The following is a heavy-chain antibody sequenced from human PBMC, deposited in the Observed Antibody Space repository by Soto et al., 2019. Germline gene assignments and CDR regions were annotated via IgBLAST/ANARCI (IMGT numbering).Heavy chain of an antibody. Sequence: QVQLMQSGAEVTKPGASVKVSCKTSGYTFTTYGLSWVRQAPGQGLEWMGWIVADSGNTIYAQKFQGRVTMYTDTSTNTAYMELRSLTSDDSALYYCARVAGYGSGSRRFAHWGQGPLVTVSS. D-gene: IGHD3-10*01. CDR2: IVADSGNT. V-gene: IGHV1-18*01. CDR1: GYTFTTYG. CDR3: ARVAGYGSGSRRFAH. J-gene: IGHJ4*02.